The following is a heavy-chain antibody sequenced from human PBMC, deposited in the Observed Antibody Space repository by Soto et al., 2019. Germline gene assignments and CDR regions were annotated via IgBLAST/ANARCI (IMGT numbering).Heavy chain of an antibody. CDR3: ASGGPYYYDSSGYYPFDY. V-gene: IGHV3-74*01. Sequence: GGSLRLSCAASGFTFSSYWMYWVRQAPGKGLVWVSRINSDGSSTSYADSVKGRFTISRDNAKNTLYLQMNSLRAEDTAVYYCASGGPYYYDSSGYYPFDYWGQGTLVTVSS. CDR2: INSDGSST. D-gene: IGHD3-22*01. J-gene: IGHJ4*02. CDR1: GFTFSSYW.